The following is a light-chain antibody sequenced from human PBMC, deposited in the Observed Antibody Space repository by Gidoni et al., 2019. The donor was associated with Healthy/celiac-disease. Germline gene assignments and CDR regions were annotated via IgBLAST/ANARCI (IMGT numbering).Light chain of an antibody. CDR2: SNN. J-gene: IGLJ3*02. V-gene: IGLV1-44*01. CDR1: SCNIGSNT. Sequence: QSALTQPPSGSGAPRTRATISCSGSSCNIGSNTVNWYQQLPGTAPKPLIYSNNQRPSGVPDRFSGSKSGISASLAISGLQSEDEADYYCAAWDDSLNGLVFGGGTKLTVL. CDR3: AAWDDSLNGLV.